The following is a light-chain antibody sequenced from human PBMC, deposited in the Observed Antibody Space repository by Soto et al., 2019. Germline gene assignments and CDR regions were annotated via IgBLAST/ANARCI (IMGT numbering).Light chain of an antibody. CDR1: SSDVGGYNY. J-gene: IGLJ1*01. V-gene: IGLV2-8*01. CDR2: EVS. CDR3: SSYAGRNTFV. Sequence: QSVLTQPPSASGSPGQSVTISCTGTSSDVGGYNYVSWYQQHPGKAPKLMIYEVSERPSGVPDRFSCSKSSNTASLPVSRPQAEDQADPSRSSYAGRNTFVFGTGTKGTV.